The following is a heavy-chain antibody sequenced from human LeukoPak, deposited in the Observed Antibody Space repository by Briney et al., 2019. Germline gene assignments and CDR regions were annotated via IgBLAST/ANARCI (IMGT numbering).Heavy chain of an antibody. CDR2: TNLHGTAV. CDR3: ARGPYYYDSVGHPDI. D-gene: IGHD3-22*01. CDR1: GLSFSNYW. V-gene: IGHV3-74*01. Sequence: GGSLRLSCEVSGLSFSNYWMHWVRQAPGKGLVWVARTNLHGTAVDYANSVKGRFIISRDNAKNTLYLQMNSLRVDDTAMYFCARGPYYYDSVGHPDIWGHGTMVTVSS. J-gene: IGHJ3*02.